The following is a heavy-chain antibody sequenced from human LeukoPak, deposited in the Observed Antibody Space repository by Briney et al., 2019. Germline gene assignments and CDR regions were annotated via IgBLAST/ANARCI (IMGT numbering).Heavy chain of an antibody. V-gene: IGHV4-59*01. CDR1: GVSISSYY. J-gene: IGHJ6*03. CDR3: ARYGENYYDYVWGSYRPKGYYYYYMDV. CDR2: IYYSGGT. D-gene: IGHD3-16*02. Sequence: SETLSLTCTVSGVSISSYYWSWIRQPPGKGLEWIGYIYYSGGTNYNPSLKSRVTISVDTSKNQFSLKLSSVTAADTAVYYCARYGENYYDYVWGSYRPKGYYYYYMDVWGKGTTVTVSS.